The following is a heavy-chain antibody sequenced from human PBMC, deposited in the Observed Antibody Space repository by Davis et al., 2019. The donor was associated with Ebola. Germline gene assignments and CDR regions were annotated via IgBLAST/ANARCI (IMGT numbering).Heavy chain of an antibody. CDR3: ARGPEYLAEYFQH. J-gene: IGHJ1*01. CDR2: IYYSGST. CDR1: GGAISSYY. Sequence: MPSETLSLTCTVSGGAISSYYWSWIRQHPGKGLEWIGYIYYSGSTNYNPSLKSRVTISVDTSKNQFSLKLSSVTAADTAVYYCARGPEYLAEYFQHWGQGTLVTVSS. V-gene: IGHV4-59*01. D-gene: IGHD2-2*02.